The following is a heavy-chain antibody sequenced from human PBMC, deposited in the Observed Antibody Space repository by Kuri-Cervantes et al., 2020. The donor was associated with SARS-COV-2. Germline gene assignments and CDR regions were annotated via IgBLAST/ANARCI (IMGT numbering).Heavy chain of an antibody. CDR1: GFTFSGSA. J-gene: IGHJ6*03. CDR3: TRLAYYYYMDV. Sequence: GESLKISCAASGFTFSGSAMHWVRQASGKGLEWVGRIRSKANSYATAYAASVKVRFTISRDDSKNTAYLQMNSLKTEDTAVYYCTRLAYYYYMDVWGKGTTVTVSS. CDR2: IRSKANSYAT. V-gene: IGHV3-73*01.